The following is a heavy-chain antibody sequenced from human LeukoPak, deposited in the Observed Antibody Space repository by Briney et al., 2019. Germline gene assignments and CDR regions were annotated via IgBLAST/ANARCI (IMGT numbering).Heavy chain of an antibody. CDR2: FYYSGST. CDR3: VRHLGPAQIHSYFGY. CDR1: GGSISSSSYY. V-gene: IGHV4-39*01. Sequence: SETLSLTCTVSGGSISSSSYYWGWIRQPPGKGLEWIGTFYYSGSTYYNSSLESRVTISVDTSKNQFSLKLRSVTAADTAVYYCVRHLGPAQIHSYFGYWGQGTLVTVSS. D-gene: IGHD2-2*01. J-gene: IGHJ4*02.